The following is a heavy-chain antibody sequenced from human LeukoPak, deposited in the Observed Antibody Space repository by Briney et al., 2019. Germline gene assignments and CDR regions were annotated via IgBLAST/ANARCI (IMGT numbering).Heavy chain of an antibody. D-gene: IGHD2-21*01. CDR2: ISGGGVST. CDR1: GFTFSNYG. CDR3: ARHFASTSDGY. J-gene: IGHJ4*02. V-gene: IGHV3-23*01. Sequence: PGGSLRLSCAASGFTFSNYGMTWVRQAPGKGLEWVSGISGGGVSTYYADSVKGRFTISRDNSKNAPYLQMNGLRAEDTAVYFCARHFASTSDGYWGQGTLVTVSS.